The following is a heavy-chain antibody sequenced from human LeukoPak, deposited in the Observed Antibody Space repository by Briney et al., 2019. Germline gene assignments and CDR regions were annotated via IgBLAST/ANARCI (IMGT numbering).Heavy chain of an antibody. Sequence: GGSLRLSCAASGLNLRDYWMHRVRQAPGKGLVWVSRLGTDGTYTNYADSVTGRFTISRDNAKNTLYLQMDSLRAEDTSFYYCVRDPSNSGNWFDLWGQGTLVTVSS. V-gene: IGHV3-74*01. CDR2: LGTDGTYT. CDR1: GLNLRDYW. J-gene: IGHJ5*02. CDR3: VRDPSNSGNWFDL. D-gene: IGHD4-11*01.